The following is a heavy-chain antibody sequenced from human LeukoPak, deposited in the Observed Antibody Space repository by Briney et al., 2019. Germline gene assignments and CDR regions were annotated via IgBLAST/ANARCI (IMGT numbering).Heavy chain of an antibody. Sequence: SETLSLTCTVSGGSISSGSHYWSWIRQPAGKGLEWIGHIYTSGSINYNPSLKSRVTISVDTTKNQFSLKLSSVTAADTAVYYCARSYYDVLTAIYWGQGTLVTVSS. J-gene: IGHJ4*02. CDR3: ARSYYDVLTAIY. D-gene: IGHD3-9*01. V-gene: IGHV4-61*09. CDR1: GGSISSGSHY. CDR2: IYTSGSI.